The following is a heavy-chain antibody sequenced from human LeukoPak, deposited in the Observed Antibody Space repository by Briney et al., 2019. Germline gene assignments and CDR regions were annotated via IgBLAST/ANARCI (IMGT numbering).Heavy chain of an antibody. CDR3: ARNPRAIGSAWLIDY. V-gene: IGHV4-39*07. CDR2: IFHSGNT. J-gene: IGHJ4*02. D-gene: IGHD6-19*01. Sequence: SETLSLTCTVSGGSISSSSYYWGWIRQPPGKGLEWIGSIFHSGNTYCKPSLKSRVTMSVNTSKNQLSLNLSSVTAADTAVYYCARNPRAIGSAWLIDYWGQGTLVTVST. CDR1: GGSISSSSYY.